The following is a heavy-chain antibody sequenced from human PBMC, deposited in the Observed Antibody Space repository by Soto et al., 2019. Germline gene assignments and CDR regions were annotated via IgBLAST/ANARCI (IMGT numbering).Heavy chain of an antibody. CDR2: ISGSGGST. CDR3: AKGKPIVVVIPDAFDL. V-gene: IGHV3-23*01. J-gene: IGHJ3*01. D-gene: IGHD3-22*01. CDR1: GFTFSSYA. Sequence: EVQLLESGGGLVQPGGSLRLSCAASGFTFSSYAMSWVRQAPGKGLEWVSAISGSGGSTYYADSVKGRFTISRDNSKNTLYLQMNSLRAEDTAVYYCAKGKPIVVVIPDAFDLWGQGTIVTGSS.